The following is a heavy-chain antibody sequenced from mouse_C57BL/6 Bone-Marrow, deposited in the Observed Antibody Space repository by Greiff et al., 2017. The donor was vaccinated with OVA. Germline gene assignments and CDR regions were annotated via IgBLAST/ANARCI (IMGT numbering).Heavy chain of an antibody. Sequence: QVQLKQSGPELVKPGASVKISCKASGYTFTDYYIHWVKQRPGQGLEWIGWIYPGSGNTKYNEKFKGQATLTVDTSSSTAYMQRSSLTSEDSAVCVSARSDVDSPYYAMDYWGQGTSVTVSS. CDR3: ARSDVDSPYYAMDY. CDR1: GYTFTDYY. D-gene: IGHD6-1*01. CDR2: IYPGSGNT. J-gene: IGHJ4*01. V-gene: IGHV1-84*01.